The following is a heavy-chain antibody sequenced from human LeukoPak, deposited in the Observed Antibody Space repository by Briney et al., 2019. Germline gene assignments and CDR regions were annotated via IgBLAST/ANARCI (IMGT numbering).Heavy chain of an antibody. CDR1: GGTFSSYA. J-gene: IGHJ6*02. D-gene: IGHD2-2*01. V-gene: IGHV1-69*13. CDR2: IIPIFGTA. CDR3: ARRISYYQGVDYYYGMDV. Sequence: SVKVSCKASGGTFSSYAISWVRQAPGQGLEWMGGIIPIFGTANYAQKFQGRVTITADESTSTAYMELSSLRSEDTAVYYCARRISYYQGVDYYYGMDVWGQGTTVTVSS.